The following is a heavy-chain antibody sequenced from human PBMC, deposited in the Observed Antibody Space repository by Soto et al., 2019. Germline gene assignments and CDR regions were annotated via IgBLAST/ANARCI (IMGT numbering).Heavy chain of an antibody. Sequence: QDQLVQSGAEVKKPGSSVKVSCKASGGTFSSHTFSWVRQAPGQGLEWMGSIIPALGTATYAQKFQGRVTITADESATTVYMEVNSRSSEDTAVYYCARPDFGDYWYFDLWGRGTLVTVSS. V-gene: IGHV1-69*08. CDR3: ARPDFGDYWYFDL. CDR1: GGTFSSHT. CDR2: IIPALGTA. J-gene: IGHJ2*01. D-gene: IGHD4-17*01.